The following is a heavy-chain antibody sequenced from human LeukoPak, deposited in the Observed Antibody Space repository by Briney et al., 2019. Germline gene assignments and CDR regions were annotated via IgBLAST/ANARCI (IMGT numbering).Heavy chain of an antibody. CDR3: ARVREYYDFWSGLYAFDI. CDR2: ISSSSSTI. V-gene: IGHV3-48*01. Sequence: GGSLRLSCAASGFTFSSYSMNWVRQAPGKGLEWVSYISSSSSTIYCADSVKGRFTISRDNAKNSLYLQMNSLRAEDTAVYYCARVREYYDFWSGLYAFDIWGQGTMVTVSS. D-gene: IGHD3-3*01. J-gene: IGHJ3*02. CDR1: GFTFSSYS.